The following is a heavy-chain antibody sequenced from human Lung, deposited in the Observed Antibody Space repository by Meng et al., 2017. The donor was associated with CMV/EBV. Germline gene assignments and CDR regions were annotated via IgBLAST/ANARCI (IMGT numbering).Heavy chain of an antibody. CDR1: GYSFTSYW. J-gene: IGHJ4*02. CDR3: ARHRSKAAAGTP. D-gene: IGHD6-13*01. CDR2: IYPGDSDT. V-gene: IGHV5-51*01. Sequence: SCMGSGYSFTSYWIGWVRQMPGKGLEWMGIIYPGDSDTRYSPSFQGQVTISADKSISTAYLQWSSLKASDTAMYYCARHRSKAAAGTPWGQGTLVTVSS.